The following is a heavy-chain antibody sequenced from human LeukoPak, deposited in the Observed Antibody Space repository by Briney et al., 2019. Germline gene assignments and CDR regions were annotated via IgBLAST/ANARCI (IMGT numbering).Heavy chain of an antibody. Sequence: PSETPYLTCTVSGGSISSYYWSWIRQPPGKGREWVGHLHYSGSTNYNPSLKSRVTISVDTSNTQYSLKLSSVTAADTAVYYCARDQKYYYGSGSGFWYFDLWGRGTLVTVSS. CDR3: ARDQKYYYGSGSGFWYFDL. J-gene: IGHJ2*01. D-gene: IGHD3-10*01. CDR2: LHYSGST. V-gene: IGHV4-59*01. CDR1: GGSISSYY.